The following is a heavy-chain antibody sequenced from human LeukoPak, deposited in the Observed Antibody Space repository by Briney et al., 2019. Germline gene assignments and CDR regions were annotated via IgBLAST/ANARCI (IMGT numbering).Heavy chain of an antibody. V-gene: IGHV4-34*01. CDR3: ARGPITMIVVASGRYFDY. J-gene: IGHJ4*02. Sequence: SETLTLTCAVYGGSFSGYYWSWIRQPPGKGLEWIGEINHSGSTNYNPSLKSRVTISVDTSKNQFSLKLSSVTAADTAVYYCARGPITMIVVASGRYFDYWGQGTLVTVSS. CDR1: GGSFSGYY. CDR2: INHSGST. D-gene: IGHD3-22*01.